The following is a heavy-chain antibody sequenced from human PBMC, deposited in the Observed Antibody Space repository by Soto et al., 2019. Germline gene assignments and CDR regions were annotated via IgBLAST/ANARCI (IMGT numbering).Heavy chain of an antibody. CDR2: INPFDGSR. Sequence: ASVKVSCKASGYTFTGYYMHWVRQAPGQGLEWMGWINPFDGSRMFAQSFQGRVTFTRDTSTSTVYMELSGLRSDDTAVYYCSRVDPGETSPFDHWGQGTLVTVSS. J-gene: IGHJ4*02. CDR1: GYTFTGYY. V-gene: IGHV1-46*03. CDR3: SRVDPGETSPFDH. D-gene: IGHD3-10*01.